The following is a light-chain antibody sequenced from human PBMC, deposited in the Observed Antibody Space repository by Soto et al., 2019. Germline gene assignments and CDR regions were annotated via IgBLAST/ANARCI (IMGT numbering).Light chain of an antibody. CDR1: QSLLHSNGHNY. Sequence: DIVLTQSPLSLPVTPGQPASISCRSSQSLLHSNGHNYLEWYLQKPGQSPQLLIYLGSNRASGVPDRFSGSGSGTAFTLRISRVEADDVGVYYCMQALQSWTFGQ. CDR2: LGS. V-gene: IGKV2-28*01. CDR3: MQALQSWT. J-gene: IGKJ1*01.